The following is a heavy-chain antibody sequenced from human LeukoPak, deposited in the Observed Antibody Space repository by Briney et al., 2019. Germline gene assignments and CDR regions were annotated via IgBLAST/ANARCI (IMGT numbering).Heavy chain of an antibody. CDR1: GGSLSSYF. V-gene: IGHV4-59*01. CDR2: IYYSGST. J-gene: IGHJ4*02. Sequence: PSETLSLTCTVSGGSLSSYFWIWIRQPPGKGLEGIAYIYYSGSTNYNPSLESRVTISVDTSKNQFSLKLSSVTAADTAVYYCARQPSSWFTSFDSWGQGTLVTVSS. CDR3: ARQPSSWFTSFDS. D-gene: IGHD6-13*01.